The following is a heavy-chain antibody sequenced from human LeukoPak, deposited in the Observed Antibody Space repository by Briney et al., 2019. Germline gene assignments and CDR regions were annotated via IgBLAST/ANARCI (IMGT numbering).Heavy chain of an antibody. CDR2: IKQDVSEK. Sequence: GGSLRLSCAASGFTFSSYWMSWVRQAPGKGLEWVANIKQDVSEKYYVDSVKGRFTISRDNAKNSVYLQMNSLRAEDTAVYYCARDPAQQWLVRTFDYWGQGTLVTVSS. V-gene: IGHV3-7*01. D-gene: IGHD6-19*01. J-gene: IGHJ4*02. CDR1: GFTFSSYW. CDR3: ARDPAQQWLVRTFDY.